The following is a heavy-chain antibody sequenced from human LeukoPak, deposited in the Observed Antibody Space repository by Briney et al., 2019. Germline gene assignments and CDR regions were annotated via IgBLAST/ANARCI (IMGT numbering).Heavy chain of an antibody. V-gene: IGHV3-13*01. CDR2: IGTTDDT. CDR3: ARSSGALENAFDI. J-gene: IGHJ3*02. Sequence: GGSLRLSCAASGFTFSSYDMHWVRQVTGKGLEWVSGIGTTDDTYYSGSVKGRFTISRENAKNSLYLQMNSLRAGDTAVSYCARSSGALENAFDIWGQGTMVTVSS. D-gene: IGHD7-27*01. CDR1: GFTFSSYD.